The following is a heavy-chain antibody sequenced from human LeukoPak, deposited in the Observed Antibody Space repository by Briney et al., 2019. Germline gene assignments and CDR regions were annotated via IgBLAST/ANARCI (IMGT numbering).Heavy chain of an antibody. J-gene: IGHJ5*02. V-gene: IGHV3-30*04. D-gene: IGHD1-26*01. Sequence: GGSLRLSCAASGFTFSSYAMHWVRQAPGKGLEWVAVISYDGSNKYYADSVKGRFTISRDNSKNTLYLQMNSLRAEDTAVYYCARDASRELLRGWFDPWGQGTLVTVSS. CDR3: ARDASRELLRGWFDP. CDR1: GFTFSSYA. CDR2: ISYDGSNK.